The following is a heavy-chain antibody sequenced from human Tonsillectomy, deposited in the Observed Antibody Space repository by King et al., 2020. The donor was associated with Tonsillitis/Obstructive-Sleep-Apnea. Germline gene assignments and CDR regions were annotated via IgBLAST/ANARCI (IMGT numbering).Heavy chain of an antibody. J-gene: IGHJ4*02. CDR2: IYWDDYK. D-gene: IGHD3-22*01. Sequence: ITLKESGPTLVKPTQTLTLTCTFSGFSLSTSGVGVGWIRQPPGKALEWLALIYWDDYKRYSPSLKSRPTITKDTSKNQVVLTMTNMDPLDTATDYCAHRLNYYDSSGYQYPFDYWGQGTLVTVSS. CDR1: GFSLSTSGVG. CDR3: AHRLNYYDSSGYQYPFDY. V-gene: IGHV2-5*02.